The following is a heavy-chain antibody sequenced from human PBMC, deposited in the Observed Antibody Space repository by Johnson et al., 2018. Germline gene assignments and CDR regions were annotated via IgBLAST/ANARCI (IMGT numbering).Heavy chain of an antibody. Sequence: QLVQSGPEVKKPGTSVKVSCKASGFTFTSSAVQWVRQAREQRLEWIGWIVVGSGNTNYAQKFQERVTITRDMSTSTAYMELSSLRSEDTAGYYCASPHAADAAFDIWGQGTMVTVAS. V-gene: IGHV1-58*01. CDR1: GFTFTSSA. D-gene: IGHD6-25*01. J-gene: IGHJ3*02. CDR2: IVVGSGNT. CDR3: ASPHAADAAFDI.